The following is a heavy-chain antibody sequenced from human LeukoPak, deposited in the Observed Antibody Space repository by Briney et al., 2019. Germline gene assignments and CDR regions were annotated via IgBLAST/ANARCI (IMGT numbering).Heavy chain of an antibody. CDR2: IYYSGST. J-gene: IGHJ4*02. D-gene: IGHD4-11*01. Sequence: PSETLSLTCTVSGGSTSSYYWSWIRHPPGKGLEWIGYIYYSGSTNYNPSLKSRVTISGDTSKNQFSLKLSSVTAADTAVYYCAASPTTVTSPFDYWGQGTLVTVSS. CDR1: GGSTSSYY. CDR3: AASPTTVTSPFDY. V-gene: IGHV4-59*01.